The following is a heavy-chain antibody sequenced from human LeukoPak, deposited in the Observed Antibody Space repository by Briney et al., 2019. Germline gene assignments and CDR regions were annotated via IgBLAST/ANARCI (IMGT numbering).Heavy chain of an antibody. D-gene: IGHD3-22*01. V-gene: IGHV4-59*01. J-gene: IGHJ4*02. CDR3: ARVYYYDSSGYSTPYYFDY. CDR1: GSSMSSYY. Sequence: SETLSLTCTVSGSSMSSYYWNWIRQPPGKGLEWIGYIYYSGSTNYNASLKSRVTISVDTSKNQFSLKLSSVTAADTAVYYCARVYYYDSSGYSTPYYFDYWGQGTLVTVSS. CDR2: IYYSGST.